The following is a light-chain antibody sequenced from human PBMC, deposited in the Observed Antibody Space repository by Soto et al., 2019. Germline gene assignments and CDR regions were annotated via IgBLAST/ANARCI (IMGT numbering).Light chain of an antibody. CDR3: QQYGTT. Sequence: EIVLTQSPATLSLSPGERATLSCRASPSVTNFLAWYQQKPGQAPRLLIYGASSRATGIPDRFSGSGSGTDFTLTISRLEPEDFAMYYCQQYGTTFGQGTKVDIK. J-gene: IGKJ1*01. CDR1: PSVTNF. V-gene: IGKV3-20*01. CDR2: GAS.